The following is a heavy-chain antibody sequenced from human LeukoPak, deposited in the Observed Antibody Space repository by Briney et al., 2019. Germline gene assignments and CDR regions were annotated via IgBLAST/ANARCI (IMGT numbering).Heavy chain of an antibody. CDR2: ISWNSGSI. J-gene: IGHJ4*02. D-gene: IGHD6-19*01. CDR1: GFTFDDYA. CDR3: AKAPVRIAVAGTFDY. V-gene: IGHV3-9*01. Sequence: GGSLRLSCAASGFTFDDYAMHWVRQAPGKGLEWVSGISWNSGSIGYADSVKGRFTISRVNAKNSLYLQMNSLRAEDTALYYCAKAPVRIAVAGTFDYWGQGTLVTVSS.